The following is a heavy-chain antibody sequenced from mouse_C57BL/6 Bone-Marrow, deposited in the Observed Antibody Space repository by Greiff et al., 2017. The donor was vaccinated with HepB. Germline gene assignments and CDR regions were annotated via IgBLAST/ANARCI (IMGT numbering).Heavy chain of an antibody. Sequence: EVQVVESGAELVRPGTSVKLSCTASGFKIKDYYMHWVQQRPEQGLEWIGRIDPEDGDTEYAPKFQSKATMTADTSSNTAYLQLSSLTSEDTAVYYCTHPLRRRAYWGQGTLVTVSA. CDR2: IDPEDGDT. V-gene: IGHV14-1*01. J-gene: IGHJ3*01. CDR3: THPLRRRAY. CDR1: GFKIKDYY. D-gene: IGHD3-2*02.